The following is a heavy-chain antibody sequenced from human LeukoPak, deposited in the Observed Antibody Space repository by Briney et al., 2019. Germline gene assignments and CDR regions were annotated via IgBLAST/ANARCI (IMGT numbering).Heavy chain of an antibody. CDR1: GLTFSNYW. Sequence: GGSLRLSCAASGLTFSNYWMGWVRQAPGKGPVWVANINGVGSEPYYGDSLEGRFTISRDNAKNSLYLQMNSLRAEDTAMYYCARLRIGSSGFWWFDPWGQGTLVTVSS. D-gene: IGHD3-22*01. CDR2: INGVGSEP. V-gene: IGHV3-7*01. J-gene: IGHJ5*02. CDR3: ARLRIGSSGFWWFDP.